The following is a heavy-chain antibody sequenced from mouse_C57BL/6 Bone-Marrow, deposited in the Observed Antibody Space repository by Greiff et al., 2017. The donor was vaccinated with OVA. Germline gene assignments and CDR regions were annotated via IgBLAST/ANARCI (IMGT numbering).Heavy chain of an antibody. CDR2: IYPGDGDT. CDR1: GYAFSSSW. D-gene: IGHD2-4*01. V-gene: IGHV1-82*01. Sequence: VQLQQSGPELVKPGASVKISCKASGYAFSSSWMNWVKQRPGKGLEWIGRIYPGDGDTNYNGKFKGKATLTADKSSSTAYMQLSSLTSEDSAVYFCAREGLRPYFDVWGTGTTVTVSS. CDR3: AREGLRPYFDV. J-gene: IGHJ1*03.